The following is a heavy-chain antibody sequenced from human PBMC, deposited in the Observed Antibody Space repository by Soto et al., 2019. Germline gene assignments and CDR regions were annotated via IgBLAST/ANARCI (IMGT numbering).Heavy chain of an antibody. CDR3: ARCLDSSSWSWGC. J-gene: IGHJ4*02. Sequence: QVQLQQWGAGLLKPSETLSLTCAVYGGSFSGYYWSWIRQPPGKGLEWIGEINHSGSTNYNPSLKSRVTISVDTSKNQFSLKLSSVTAADTAVYYCARCLDSSSWSWGCWGQGTLVTVSS. D-gene: IGHD6-13*01. CDR2: INHSGST. V-gene: IGHV4-34*01. CDR1: GGSFSGYY.